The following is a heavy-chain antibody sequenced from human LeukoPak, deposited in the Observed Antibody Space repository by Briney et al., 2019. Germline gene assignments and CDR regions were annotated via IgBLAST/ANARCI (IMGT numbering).Heavy chain of an antibody. CDR2: ISYDGSNK. CDR3: ARDVEDSSPDY. Sequence: GGSLRLSCAASGFSFSDYPMHWVRQAPGKGLEWVAVISYDGSNKYYAASVKGRFTISRDDSKNTLFLQMNSLRAEDTAIYYCARDVEDSSPDYWGQGTLVTVSS. V-gene: IGHV3-30-3*01. J-gene: IGHJ4*02. D-gene: IGHD6-6*01. CDR1: GFSFSDYP.